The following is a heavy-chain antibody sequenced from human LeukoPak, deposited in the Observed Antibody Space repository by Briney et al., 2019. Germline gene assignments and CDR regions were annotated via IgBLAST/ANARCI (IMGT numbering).Heavy chain of an antibody. CDR1: GYTFTSYY. D-gene: IGHD3-22*01. J-gene: IGHJ4*02. CDR2: INPSGGST. V-gene: IGHV1-46*01. CDR3: ARANYYDSSGYFGGEDY. Sequence: ASVKVSCKASGYTFTSYYMHWVRQAPGQGLEWMGIINPSGGSTSYAQKFQGRVTMTRDTSTSTVYMELSSLRSEDTAVYYCARANYYDSSGYFGGEDYWGQGTLVTVSS.